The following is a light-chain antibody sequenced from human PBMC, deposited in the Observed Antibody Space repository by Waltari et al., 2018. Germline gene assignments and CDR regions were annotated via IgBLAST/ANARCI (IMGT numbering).Light chain of an antibody. CDR1: QRVSRS. CDR2: GAS. V-gene: IGKV3-20*01. CDR3: QHYVRLPES. J-gene: IGKJ1*01. Sequence: EIVLTQSPGTLSLSPGERATLPCRASQRVSRSLDWYQQKPGQAPRLLIYGASSRATGGPDRCSGSGSREDFSLTSSRLEQEDFAVYYWQHYVRLPESFGQGTKVEIK.